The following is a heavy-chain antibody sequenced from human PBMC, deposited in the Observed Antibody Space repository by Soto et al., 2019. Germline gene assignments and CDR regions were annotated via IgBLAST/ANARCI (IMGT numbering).Heavy chain of an antibody. D-gene: IGHD3-10*01. Sequence: ASVKVSSKVSRYRLTVYFMHRVRQAPGKGLEWMGGSDPEDGETIYAQKFQGRVTMTEDTSTDTAYMELSSLRSEDTAVYYCATAHITLVRGVHLYYWGQGALVTVSS. CDR3: ATAHITLVRGVHLYY. CDR1: RYRLTVYF. V-gene: IGHV1-24*01. CDR2: SDPEDGET. J-gene: IGHJ4*02.